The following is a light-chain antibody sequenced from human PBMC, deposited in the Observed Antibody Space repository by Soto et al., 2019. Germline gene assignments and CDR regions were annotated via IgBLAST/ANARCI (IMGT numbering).Light chain of an antibody. Sequence: QSVLTQPASVSGSPGQSITISCTGTSSDVGGYNYVSWYQQHPGKAPKLMIYEVSNRPSGVSNRFSGSKSGNTASLTISGLQAEDEADYYCSSYTSSSTLVFGTGTKPTVL. CDR1: SSDVGGYNY. CDR3: SSYTSSSTLV. V-gene: IGLV2-14*01. CDR2: EVS. J-gene: IGLJ1*01.